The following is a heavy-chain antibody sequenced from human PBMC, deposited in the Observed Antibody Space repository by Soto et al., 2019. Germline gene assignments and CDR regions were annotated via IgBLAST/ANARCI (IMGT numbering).Heavy chain of an antibody. V-gene: IGHV3-23*01. CDR2: VSIGGST. D-gene: IGHD2-15*01. CDR1: GFTFSSYA. Sequence: GGSLRLSCAASGFTFSSYAMGWVRQGPGKGLEWVAVVSIGGSTHYADSVRGRFTISGDNSKNTLSLQMNSLTAEDTAVYFCAKRRGAGGYFDYWGQGALVTVSS. CDR3: AKRRGAGGYFDY. J-gene: IGHJ4*02.